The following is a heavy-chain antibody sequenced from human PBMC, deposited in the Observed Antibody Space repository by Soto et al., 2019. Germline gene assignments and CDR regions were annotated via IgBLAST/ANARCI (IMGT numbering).Heavy chain of an antibody. Sequence: PSETLSLTCTVSGGSISSGGYYWSWIRQHPGKGLECIGYIYYSGSTYYNPSLKSRVTISVDTSKNQFSLKLSSVTAADTAVYYCARSSTSANYFDYWGQGTLVTVSS. CDR1: GGSISSGGYY. D-gene: IGHD2-2*01. CDR3: ARSSTSANYFDY. CDR2: IYYSGST. J-gene: IGHJ4*02. V-gene: IGHV4-31*03.